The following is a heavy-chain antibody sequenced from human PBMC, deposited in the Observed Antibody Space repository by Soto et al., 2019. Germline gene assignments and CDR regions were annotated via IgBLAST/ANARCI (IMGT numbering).Heavy chain of an antibody. CDR1: GYTFSNYD. Sequence: QVQLVQSGAELKKPGASVKVSCKASGYTFSNYDMNWVRQATGQGPEWMGWVNPNNGDTGYAQKFQGRVTLTTDISTTAAYMGLTRRLSEATAIYYCSNGARTGSALGFYYWGQRPRMTGS. CDR3: SNGARTGSALGFYY. CDR2: VNPNNGDT. J-gene: IGHJ4*02. D-gene: IGHD1-1*01. V-gene: IGHV1-8*01.